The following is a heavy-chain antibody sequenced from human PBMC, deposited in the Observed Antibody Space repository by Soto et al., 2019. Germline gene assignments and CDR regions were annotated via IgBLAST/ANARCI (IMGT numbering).Heavy chain of an antibody. D-gene: IGHD3-3*01. Sequence: HGESLKISCKGSGYSFTSYWISWVRQMPGKGLEWMGRIDPSDSYTNYSPSFQGHVTISADKSISTAYLQWSSLKASDTAMYYCARSTIFGVVTFDYWGQGTQVTVSS. CDR2: IDPSDSYT. J-gene: IGHJ4*02. CDR3: ARSTIFGVVTFDY. CDR1: GYSFTSYW. V-gene: IGHV5-10-1*01.